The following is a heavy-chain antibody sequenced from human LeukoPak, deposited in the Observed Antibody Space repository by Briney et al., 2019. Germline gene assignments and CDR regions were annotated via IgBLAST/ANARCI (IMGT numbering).Heavy chain of an antibody. Sequence: GGSLRLSCAASGFTFRTYGMHWVRQAPGKGLEWVAVIWYDGSDKCHADSVKGRFTISRDNSKNMLYLQMNSLRAEDTAVYYCASSSGWYLSSDYWGQGTLVTVSS. V-gene: IGHV3-33*01. D-gene: IGHD6-19*01. CDR3: ASSSGWYLSSDY. CDR1: GFTFRTYG. J-gene: IGHJ4*02. CDR2: IWYDGSDK.